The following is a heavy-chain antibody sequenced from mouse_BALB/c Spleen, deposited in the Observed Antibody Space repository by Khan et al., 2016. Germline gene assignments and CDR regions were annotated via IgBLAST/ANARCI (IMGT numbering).Heavy chain of an antibody. CDR1: GFDFSRYW. Sequence: EVKLLESGGGLVQPGGSLKLSCAASGFDFSRYWMSWVRQAPGKGLEWIGEINPDSSTINYTPSLKDKFIISRDNAKNTLYLQMSKVRSEDTSLYYCARPPHYYGYAWFAYWGQGTLVTVSA. CDR3: ARPPHYYGYAWFAY. CDR2: INPDSSTI. D-gene: IGHD1-2*01. V-gene: IGHV4-1*02. J-gene: IGHJ3*01.